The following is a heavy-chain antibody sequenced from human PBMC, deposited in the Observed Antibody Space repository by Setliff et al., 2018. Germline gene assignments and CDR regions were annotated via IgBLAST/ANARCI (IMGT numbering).Heavy chain of an antibody. CDR1: GYSISSSYY. V-gene: IGHV4-38-2*01. D-gene: IGHD3-10*01. Sequence: SETLSLTCAVSGYSISSSYYWGWIRQPPGKGLEWIGSIYHRGSTFYNPSLKSRVTISVDTSKNQFSLRLSSVTAADTAVYYCARGIITMVRGVITFSYYFDYWGQGTLVTVSS. J-gene: IGHJ4*02. CDR2: IYHRGST. CDR3: ARGIITMVRGVITFSYYFDY.